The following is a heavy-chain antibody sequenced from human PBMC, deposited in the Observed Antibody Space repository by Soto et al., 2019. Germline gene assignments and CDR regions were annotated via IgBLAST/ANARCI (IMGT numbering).Heavy chain of an antibody. J-gene: IGHJ5*02. D-gene: IGHD1-1*01. CDR1: GASISGFY. V-gene: IGHV4-4*07. CDR3: FADGTKAFRDWFDP. CDR2: IYATGTT. Sequence: QVQLQESGPGLVKPSETLSLTCTVSGASISGFYWSWIRKSAGKGLEWIGRIYATGTTDYNPSLKGRSMKSGDKSKKEFSLKVRSVTGADTAVYYCFADGTKAFRDWFDPWGQGISVTVSS.